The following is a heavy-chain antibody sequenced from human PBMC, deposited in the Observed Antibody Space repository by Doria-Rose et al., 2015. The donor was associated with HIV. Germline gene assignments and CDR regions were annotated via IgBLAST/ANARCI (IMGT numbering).Heavy chain of an antibody. D-gene: IGHD6-13*01. V-gene: IGHV2-26*01. CDR1: GVSLSSPGMG. J-gene: IGHJ4*02. CDR3: ARIKSSRWYHKYYFDF. Sequence: QITLKESGPVLVKPTETLTLTCTVSGVSLSSPGMGVSWIRQPPGKALEWLAQIFSDDDRSYKTSLKSRLTISRGTSKSQVVLTMTDMDPVDTATYYCARIKSSRWYHKYYFDFWGQGTLVIVSA. CDR2: IFSDDDR.